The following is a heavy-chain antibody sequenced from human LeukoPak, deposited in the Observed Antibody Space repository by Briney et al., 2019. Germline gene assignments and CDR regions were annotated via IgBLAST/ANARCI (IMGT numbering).Heavy chain of an antibody. V-gene: IGHV3-30*19. CDR1: GYSFTTYW. CDR3: ARVGSSGWYADYYFDY. Sequence: GESLKISCETSGYSFTTYWIGWVRQRPGTGLEWVAVISYDGSNKYYADSVKGRFTISRDNSKNTLYLQMNSLRAEDTAVYYCARVGSSGWYADYYFDYWGQGTLVTVSS. CDR2: ISYDGSNK. D-gene: IGHD6-19*01. J-gene: IGHJ4*02.